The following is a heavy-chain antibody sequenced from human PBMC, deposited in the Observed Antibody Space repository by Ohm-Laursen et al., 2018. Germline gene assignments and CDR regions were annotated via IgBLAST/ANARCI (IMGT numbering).Heavy chain of an antibody. J-gene: IGHJ3*02. Sequence: QTLSLTCAVSGAPITTHYWSWIRQPPGKGLEWIGYIYYSGTTNYNPSLKSRVTISLNTSKNQFSLKLSSVTAADAAVYYCARRGHAFDIWGQGTMVTVSS. CDR1: GAPITTHY. V-gene: IGHV4-59*11. CDR3: ARRGHAFDI. CDR2: IYYSGTT.